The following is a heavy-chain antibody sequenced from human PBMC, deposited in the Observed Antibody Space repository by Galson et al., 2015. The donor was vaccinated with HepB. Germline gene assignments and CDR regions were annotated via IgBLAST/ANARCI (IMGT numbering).Heavy chain of an antibody. CDR2: IIPILGIA. CDR3: AREHSLHYGMDV. D-gene: IGHD6-13*01. V-gene: IGHV1-69*04. Sequence: SVKVSCKASGGTFSSYAISWVRQAPGQGLEWMGRIIPILGIANYAQKFQGRVTITADKSASTAYMELSSLRSEDTAVYYCAREHSLHYGMDVWGQGTTVTVSS. J-gene: IGHJ6*02. CDR1: GGTFSSYA.